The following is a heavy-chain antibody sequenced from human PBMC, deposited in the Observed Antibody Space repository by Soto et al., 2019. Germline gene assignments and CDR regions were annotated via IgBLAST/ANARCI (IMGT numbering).Heavy chain of an antibody. J-gene: IGHJ4*02. CDR3: AADLHYDYVWGSYRYSVY. CDR1: GFTFTSSA. Sequence: QMQLVQSGPEVKKPGTSVKVSCKASGFTFTSSAVQWVRQARGQRLEWIGWIVVGSGNTNYAQKFQERVTITRDMSTSTAYMELSSLGSEDTAVYYCAADLHYDYVWGSYRYSVYWGQGTLVTVSS. V-gene: IGHV1-58*01. CDR2: IVVGSGNT. D-gene: IGHD3-16*02.